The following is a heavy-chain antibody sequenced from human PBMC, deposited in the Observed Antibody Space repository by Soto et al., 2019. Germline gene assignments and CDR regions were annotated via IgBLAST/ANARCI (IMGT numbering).Heavy chain of an antibody. CDR2: IIPIFGTA. J-gene: IGHJ4*02. V-gene: IGHV1-69*01. CDR1: GGTFSSYS. Sequence: QVQLVQSGAEVKKPGSSVKVSCKASGGTFSSYSINWVRQAPGQGLEWMGEIIPIFGTANYAQKFQGRVTITADESTTTAYMELSSLRSEARAVYCCARDGGRHSGGIDYWGQGTLVSVSS. D-gene: IGHD1-26*01. CDR3: ARDGGRHSGGIDY.